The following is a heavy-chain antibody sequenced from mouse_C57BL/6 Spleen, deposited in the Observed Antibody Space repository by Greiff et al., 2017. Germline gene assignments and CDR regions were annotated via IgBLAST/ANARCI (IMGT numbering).Heavy chain of an antibody. D-gene: IGHD3-3*01. V-gene: IGHV14-1*01. CDR2: IDPEDGDT. CDR3: TTLGQGYAMDY. CDR1: GFNIKDYY. J-gene: IGHJ4*01. Sequence: EVKLMESGAELVRPGASVKLSCTASGFNIKDYYMHWVKQRPEQGLEWIGRIDPEDGDTEYAPKFPGKATMTADTSSNTAYLQRSSLTSEDTAVYYCTTLGQGYAMDYWGQGTSVTVSS.